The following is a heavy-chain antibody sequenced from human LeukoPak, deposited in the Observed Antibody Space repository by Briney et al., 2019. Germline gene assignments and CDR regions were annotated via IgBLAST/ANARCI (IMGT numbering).Heavy chain of an antibody. Sequence: GGSLRLSCAASGFTFSDYYMSWIRQAPGKGLEWVSYISSSGSFIYYADSVKGRFTISRDNAKNSLYLHVNSLSADDTALYYCAREPYYDCSGYSPDYWGQGTLVTVSS. V-gene: IGHV3-11*04. CDR2: ISSSGSFI. CDR3: AREPYYDCSGYSPDY. D-gene: IGHD3-22*01. CDR1: GFTFSDYY. J-gene: IGHJ4*02.